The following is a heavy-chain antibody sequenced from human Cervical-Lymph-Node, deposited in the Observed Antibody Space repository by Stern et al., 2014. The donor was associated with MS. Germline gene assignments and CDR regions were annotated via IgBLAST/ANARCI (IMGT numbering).Heavy chain of an antibody. V-gene: IGHV4-31*03. D-gene: IGHD2-21*01. CDR2: IYYSGNT. CDR3: ARVALVSALIDY. CDR1: GGSISSGGYY. Sequence: VQLQESGPGLVKPSQTLSLTCSVSGGSISSGGYYWSWIRQHPGKGLEYIGHIYYSGNTYYNPSLKSRVTISIDTSKNQFSLKLRSVTAADTAVYYCARVALVSALIDYWGQGTLVTVSS. J-gene: IGHJ4*02.